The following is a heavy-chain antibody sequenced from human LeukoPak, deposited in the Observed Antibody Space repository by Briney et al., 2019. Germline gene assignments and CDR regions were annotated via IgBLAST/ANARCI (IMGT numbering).Heavy chain of an antibody. Sequence: MSSETLSLTCTVSGGSVSSGSYYWSWIRQPPGKGLEWIGYIYYSGSTNYNPSLKSRVTISVDTSKNQFSLKLSSVTAADTAVYYCARGGWEQEKDYWGQGTLVTVSS. CDR1: GGSVSSGSYY. V-gene: IGHV4-61*01. J-gene: IGHJ4*02. CDR2: IYYSGST. D-gene: IGHD1-26*01. CDR3: ARGGWEQEKDY.